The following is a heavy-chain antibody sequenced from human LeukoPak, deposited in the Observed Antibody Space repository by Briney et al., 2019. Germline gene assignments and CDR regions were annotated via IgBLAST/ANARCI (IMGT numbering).Heavy chain of an antibody. J-gene: IGHJ4*02. CDR1: GGSISRGSYY. CDR3: ARHGYSYGPTGYFDY. CDR2: IYNSGST. Sequence: SQTLSLTCVVSGGSISRGSYYWNWIRQPAGKGLEWMGRIYNSGSTYYNPSLKSRVTISVDTSKNQFSLKLSSVTAADTAVYYSARHGYSYGPTGYFDYWGQGTLVTVSS. V-gene: IGHV4-61*02. D-gene: IGHD5-18*01.